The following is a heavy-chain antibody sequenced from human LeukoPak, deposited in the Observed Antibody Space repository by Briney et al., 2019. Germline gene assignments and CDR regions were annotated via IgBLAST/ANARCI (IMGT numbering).Heavy chain of an antibody. D-gene: IGHD3-22*01. CDR3: ARHGPADYDSSGYYYAGYYYFDY. CDR2: IYTSGST. J-gene: IGHJ4*02. Sequence: SETLSLTCTVSGGSISSYYWSWIRQPPGKGLEWIGYIYTSGSTNYNPSLKRRVTISVDPSKNQFSLKLSSVTAADTAVYYCARHGPADYDSSGYYYAGYYYFDYWGQGTLVTVSS. V-gene: IGHV4-4*09. CDR1: GGSISSYY.